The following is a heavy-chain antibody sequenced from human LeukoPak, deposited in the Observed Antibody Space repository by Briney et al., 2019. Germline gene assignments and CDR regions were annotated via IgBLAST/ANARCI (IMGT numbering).Heavy chain of an antibody. Sequence: GGSLRLSCAAFGFIFRNYAMHWVRQAPGKGLEYVSAISSNGDNTYYGNSVRGRFTISRDNAKNSLYLQMKSLRGEDTAVYFCSAAGRLFSLDYWGQGTLLTVSS. J-gene: IGHJ4*02. V-gene: IGHV3-64*01. CDR1: GFIFRNYA. CDR2: ISSNGDNT. CDR3: SAAGRLFSLDY. D-gene: IGHD6-13*01.